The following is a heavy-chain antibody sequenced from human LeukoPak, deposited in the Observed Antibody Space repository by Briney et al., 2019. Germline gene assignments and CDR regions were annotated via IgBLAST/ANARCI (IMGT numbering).Heavy chain of an antibody. J-gene: IGHJ4*02. CDR2: ISGGGDST. Sequence: GSLRLSCAASGFTFNNYAMNWVRQAPGKGLEWVSTISGGGDSTYYADSVKGRFTISRDNSKNTLYLQMNSLRAEDTAVYYCTKFGSEWELPYYFDYWGQGTLVTVSS. CDR3: TKFGSEWELPYYFDY. V-gene: IGHV3-23*01. CDR1: GFTFNNYA. D-gene: IGHD1-26*01.